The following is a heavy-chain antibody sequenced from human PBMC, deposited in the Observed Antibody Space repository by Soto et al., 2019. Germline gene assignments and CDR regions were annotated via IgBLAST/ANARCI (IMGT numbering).Heavy chain of an antibody. D-gene: IGHD1-1*01. Sequence: ASVKVSCKVSGYTLSEISMHWVRQAPGKGLEWMGGFDPEDDEMVYAQKFQGRVTVTEDTSTETGYMELSSLRSEDTAVYYCATNLHDFHVRYFDSWGQGTLVTVSS. CDR2: FDPEDDEM. CDR1: GYTLSEIS. J-gene: IGHJ4*02. V-gene: IGHV1-24*01. CDR3: ATNLHDFHVRYFDS.